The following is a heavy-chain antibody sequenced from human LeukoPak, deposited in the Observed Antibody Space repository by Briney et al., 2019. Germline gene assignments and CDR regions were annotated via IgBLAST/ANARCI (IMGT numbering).Heavy chain of an antibody. CDR1: GFTFSSYA. Sequence: PGGSLTLSCAASGFTFSSYAMSWVRQAPGKGLGWVAAISGSGGSTYYADSVKGRFTISKDNSKNTLYLQMNSLRAEDTAVYYCASHHYYDSSGLDDYFDYWGQGTLVTVSS. CDR3: ASHHYYDSSGLDDYFDY. V-gene: IGHV3-23*01. J-gene: IGHJ4*02. CDR2: ISGSGGST. D-gene: IGHD3-22*01.